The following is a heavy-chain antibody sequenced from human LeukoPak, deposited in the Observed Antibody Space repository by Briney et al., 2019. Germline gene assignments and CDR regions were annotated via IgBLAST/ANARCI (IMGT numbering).Heavy chain of an antibody. CDR2: IYYSGST. J-gene: IGHJ3*02. CDR3: ARLLEDVDAFDI. Sequence: SETLSLTCTVSGGSISSSSYYWGWIRQPPGKGLEWIGSIYYSGSTYYNPSLKSRVTISVDTSKIQFSLKLSSVTAADTAVYYCARLLEDVDAFDIWGQGTMVTVSS. V-gene: IGHV4-39*01. D-gene: IGHD2/OR15-2a*01. CDR1: GGSISSSSYY.